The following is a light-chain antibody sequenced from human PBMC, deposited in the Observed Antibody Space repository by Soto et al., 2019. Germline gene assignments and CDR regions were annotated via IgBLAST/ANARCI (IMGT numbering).Light chain of an antibody. J-gene: IGLJ2*01. CDR3: CSYVGSDTYVI. CDR1: SSDVGGYIL. V-gene: IGLV2-23*01. CDR2: EGR. Sequence: QSVLTQPASVSGSPGQSITISCTGTSSDVGGYILVSWYQLHPDKAPKLMIYEGRKRPSGVSKRFSGSKSGNTASLTISGLQPEDEAHYYCCSYVGSDTYVIFGGGTKLTVL.